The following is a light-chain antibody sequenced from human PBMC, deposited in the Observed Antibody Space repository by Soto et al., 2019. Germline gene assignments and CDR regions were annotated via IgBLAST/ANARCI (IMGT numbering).Light chain of an antibody. J-gene: IGKJ1*01. V-gene: IGKV1-5*01. CDR1: QSISSW. CDR2: DAS. CDR3: QQYNSYSTWT. Sequence: DIQMTQSPSTPSASVGDRVTTTCRASQSISSWLAWYQQKPGKAPKLLIYDASSLESGVPSRFSGSGSGTEFTLTISSLQPDDFATYYCQQYNSYSTWTFGQGTKVDIK.